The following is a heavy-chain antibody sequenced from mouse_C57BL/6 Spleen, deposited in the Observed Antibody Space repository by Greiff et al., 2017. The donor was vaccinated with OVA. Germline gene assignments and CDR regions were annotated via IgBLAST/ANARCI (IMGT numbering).Heavy chain of an antibody. D-gene: IGHD1-1*01. V-gene: IGHV5-16*01. CDR3: ARDVTTVVAPGYFDV. CDR1: GFTFSDYY. Sequence: EVKLMESEGGLVQPGSSMKLSCTASGFTFSDYYMAWVRQVPEKGLEWVANINYDGSSTYYLDSLKSRFIISRDNAKNILYLQMSSLKSEDTATYYCARDVTTVVAPGYFDVWGTGTTVTVSS. CDR2: INYDGSST. J-gene: IGHJ1*03.